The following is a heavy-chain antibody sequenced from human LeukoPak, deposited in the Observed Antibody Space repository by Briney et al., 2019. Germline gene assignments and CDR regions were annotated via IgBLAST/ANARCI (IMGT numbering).Heavy chain of an antibody. CDR2: INPNSGGT. Sequence: ASVKVSCKASGYTFTGHYMHWVRQAPGQGLEWMGWINPNSGGTNYAQKFQGRVTMTRDTSISTAYMELSRLRSDDTAVYYCASPNARGYSGYDAYYYYYMDVWGKGTTVTVSS. J-gene: IGHJ6*03. CDR3: ASPNARGYSGYDAYYYYYMDV. V-gene: IGHV1-2*02. CDR1: GYTFTGHY. D-gene: IGHD5-12*01.